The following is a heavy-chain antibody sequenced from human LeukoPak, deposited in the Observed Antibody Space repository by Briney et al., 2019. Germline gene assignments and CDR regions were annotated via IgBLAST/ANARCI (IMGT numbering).Heavy chain of an antibody. J-gene: IGHJ4*02. V-gene: IGHV3-53*04. CDR2: IYSGGST. Sequence: GGSLRLSCAASGFTVSSNYMSWVRQAPGKGLEWVSVIYSGGSTDYADSVKGRFTISRHNSKNTLYLQMNSLRAEDTAVYYCTSWSYWQWYYFDYWGQGTLVTVSS. CDR3: TSWSYWQWYYFDY. D-gene: IGHD1-26*01. CDR1: GFTVSSNY.